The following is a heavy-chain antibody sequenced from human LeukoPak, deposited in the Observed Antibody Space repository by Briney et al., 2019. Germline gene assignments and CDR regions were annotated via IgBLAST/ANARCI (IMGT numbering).Heavy chain of an antibody. CDR3: ARDKSYGTSWFDP. CDR1: GYTFTGYY. V-gene: IGHV1-2*02. CDR2: INPNSGGT. J-gene: IGHJ5*02. Sequence: ASVKVSCKASGYTFTGYYMHWVRQAPGQGLEWMGWINPNSGGTNYAQKFQGRVTMTRDTSISTAYMELSRLRSDDTAVYYCARDKSYGTSWFDPWGQGTLVTVSS. D-gene: IGHD4-17*01.